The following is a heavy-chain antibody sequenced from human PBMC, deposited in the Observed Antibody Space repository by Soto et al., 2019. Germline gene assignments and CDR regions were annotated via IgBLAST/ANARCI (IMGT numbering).Heavy chain of an antibody. J-gene: IGHJ4*02. V-gene: IGHV3-30*03. D-gene: IGHD3-22*01. CDR2: ISYDGSNK. CDR3: ARGAYYYDSSGLSY. Sequence: PGXSLRLSCAASGFTFSSYGMHCVRQAPGKGLEWVAVISYDGSNKYYADSVKGRFTISRDNSKNTLYLQMNSLRAEDTAVYYCARGAYYYDSSGLSYWGQGTLVTVSS. CDR1: GFTFSSYG.